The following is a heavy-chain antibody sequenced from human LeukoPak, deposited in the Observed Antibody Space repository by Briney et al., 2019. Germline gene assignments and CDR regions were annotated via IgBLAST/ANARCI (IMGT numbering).Heavy chain of an antibody. J-gene: IGHJ4*02. CDR3: ARAESAPWPHY. CDR1: GFTFSSYA. Sequence: PGGSLRLSCAASGFTFSSYAMSWVRQAPGKGLEWVSSISSSSSYIYYADSVKGRFTISRDNAKNSLYLQMNSLRAEDTAVYYCARAESAPWPHYWGQGTLVTVSS. CDR2: ISSSSSYI. D-gene: IGHD5-12*01. V-gene: IGHV3-21*06.